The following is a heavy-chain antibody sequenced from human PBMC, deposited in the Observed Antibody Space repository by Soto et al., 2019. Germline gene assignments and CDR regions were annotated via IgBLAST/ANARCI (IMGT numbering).Heavy chain of an antibody. D-gene: IGHD5-12*01. CDR2: ITWDGDTS. J-gene: IGHJ3*02. Sequence: EVQLVESGGVVVQPGGSLRLSCAASGFTFNDYTMYWVRQAPGKGLEWVSLITWDGDTSFYGDSVRGRFTISRDNSKNSLFLQMNSLTTEDTALYYCARDPRWLRSSFDAFDIWGRGTLVTVSS. V-gene: IGHV3-43*01. CDR1: GFTFNDYT. CDR3: ARDPRWLRSSFDAFDI.